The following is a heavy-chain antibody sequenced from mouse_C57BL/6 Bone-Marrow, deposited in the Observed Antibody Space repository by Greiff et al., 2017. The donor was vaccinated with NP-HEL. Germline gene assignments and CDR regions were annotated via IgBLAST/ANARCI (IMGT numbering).Heavy chain of an antibody. J-gene: IGHJ4*01. CDR2: ISNGGGST. Sequence: EVMLVESGGGLVQPGGSLKLSCAASGFTFSDYYMYWVRQTPEKRLEWVAYISNGGGSTYYPDTVKGRFTISRDNAKNTLYLKMSRLKSEDTAMYYCARRGLDYAMDYWGQGTSVTVSS. D-gene: IGHD4-1*01. V-gene: IGHV5-12*01. CDR3: ARRGLDYAMDY. CDR1: GFTFSDYY.